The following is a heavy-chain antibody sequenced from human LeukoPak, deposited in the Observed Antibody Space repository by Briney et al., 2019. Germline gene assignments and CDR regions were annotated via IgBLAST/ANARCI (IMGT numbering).Heavy chain of an antibody. D-gene: IGHD6-19*01. CDR1: GFTFSDYY. CDR2: ISGTSTYT. V-gene: IGHV3-11*06. Sequence: KPGGSLRLSCAASGFTFSDYYMSWIRQAPGKGLEWVSYISGTSTYTNYADSMKGRFTISRDNAKNSLYLQMNSLRAEDTAVYYCARDFGSGWYGYFQHWGQGTLVTVSS. J-gene: IGHJ1*01. CDR3: ARDFGSGWYGYFQH.